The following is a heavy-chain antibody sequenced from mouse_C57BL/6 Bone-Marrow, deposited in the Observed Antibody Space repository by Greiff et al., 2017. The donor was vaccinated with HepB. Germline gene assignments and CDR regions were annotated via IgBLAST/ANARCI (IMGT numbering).Heavy chain of an antibody. Sequence: EVQLKESGPGLVKPSQSLSLTCSVTGYSITSGYYWNWIRQFPGNKLEWMGYISYDGSNNYNPSLKNRISITRDTSKNQFFLKLNSVTTEDTATYYCARVRYYGPFAYWGQGTLVTVSA. V-gene: IGHV3-6*01. D-gene: IGHD1-2*01. CDR2: ISYDGSN. J-gene: IGHJ3*01. CDR1: GYSITSGYY. CDR3: ARVRYYGPFAY.